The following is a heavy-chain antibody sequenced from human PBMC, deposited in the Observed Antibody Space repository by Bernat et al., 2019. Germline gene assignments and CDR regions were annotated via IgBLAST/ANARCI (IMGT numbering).Heavy chain of an antibody. J-gene: IGHJ4*01. CDR2: ISSSSSYI. D-gene: IGHD5-12*01. CDR3: ARDGSRGYSGYDYVY. CDR1: GFTFSSYS. Sequence: EVQLVESGGGLVKPGGSLRLSCAASGFTFSSYSMNWVRQAPGKGLEWVSSISSSSSYIYYADSVKGRFTISRDNAKNSLYLQMNSLRAEDTAVYYCARDGSRGYSGYDYVYWGHGTLVTVSS. V-gene: IGHV3-21*01.